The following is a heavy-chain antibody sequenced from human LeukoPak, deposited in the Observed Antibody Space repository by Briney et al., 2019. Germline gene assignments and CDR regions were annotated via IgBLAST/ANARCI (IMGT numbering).Heavy chain of an antibody. CDR1: GFTFDDYA. CDR2: LGWNGDRI. Sequence: GGSLRLSCTASGFTFDDYAMHWVRQAPGKGLEWVSGLGWNGDRIGYADSVKGRFTISRDNAENSLYLQMNSLRAEDTAVYYCARQPIYEAYFDFWGQGTLVTVSS. CDR3: ARQPIYEAYFDF. D-gene: IGHD3-16*01. V-gene: IGHV3-9*01. J-gene: IGHJ4*02.